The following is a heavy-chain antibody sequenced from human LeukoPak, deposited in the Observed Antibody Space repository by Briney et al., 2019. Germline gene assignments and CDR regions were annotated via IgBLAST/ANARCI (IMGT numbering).Heavy chain of an antibody. V-gene: IGHV4-59*01. CDR1: GGSISSYY. D-gene: IGHD1-26*01. J-gene: IGHJ6*02. CDR2: IYYSGST. CDR3: ARGGVGASSDYYYYGMDV. Sequence: SETLSLTCTVSGGSISSYYWSWIRHPPGKGLEWIGYIYYSGSTNYNPSLKSRVTISVDTSKNQFSLKLSSVTAADTAVYYCARGGVGASSDYYYYGMDVWGQGTTVTVSS.